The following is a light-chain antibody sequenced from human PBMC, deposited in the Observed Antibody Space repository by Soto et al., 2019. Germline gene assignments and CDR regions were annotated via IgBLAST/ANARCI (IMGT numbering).Light chain of an antibody. CDR2: DVS. J-gene: IGKJ1*01. Sequence: DIQMTQSPSALSASVGDRVTITCRASQTISDSLAWYQQKPGKAPDLLISDVSSLERGVASRFSGSGSGTEFTLTISSMQPDDFATYYCQQYNSYSPTFGQGTKVDIK. CDR1: QTISDS. V-gene: IGKV1-5*01. CDR3: QQYNSYSPT.